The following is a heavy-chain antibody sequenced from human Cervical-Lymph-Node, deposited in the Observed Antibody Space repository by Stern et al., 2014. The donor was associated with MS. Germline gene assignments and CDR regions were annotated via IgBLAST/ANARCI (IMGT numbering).Heavy chain of an antibody. CDR3: TTHYSGYDGRDY. J-gene: IGHJ4*02. CDR1: GFTFSHAW. D-gene: IGHD5-12*01. Sequence: EVQLVESGGDLVKPGGSLRLSCAASGFTFSHAWMSWVRQSPGKGLEWVGRIKNIADGGTTDYPAPVKGRFTISRDDSKNTLYLQMNSLTTEDTAVYYCTTHYSGYDGRDYWGQGTLVTVSS. V-gene: IGHV3-15*05. CDR2: IKNIADGGTT.